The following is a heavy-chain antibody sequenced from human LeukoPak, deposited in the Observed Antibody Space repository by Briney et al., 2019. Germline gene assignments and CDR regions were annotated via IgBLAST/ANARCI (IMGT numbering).Heavy chain of an antibody. D-gene: IGHD6-19*01. J-gene: IGHJ3*02. CDR3: AKGGTAVAGTHDAFDI. CDR2: INGSGGST. Sequence: GCSLTLSCAASGFTFSSYWMHWLRQAPAKGLEWVSAINGSGGSTYYADSVKGRFTISRDNSKNTLYLQMNSLRAEDTAVYYCAKGGTAVAGTHDAFDIWGQGTMVTVSS. V-gene: IGHV3-23*01. CDR1: GFTFSSYW.